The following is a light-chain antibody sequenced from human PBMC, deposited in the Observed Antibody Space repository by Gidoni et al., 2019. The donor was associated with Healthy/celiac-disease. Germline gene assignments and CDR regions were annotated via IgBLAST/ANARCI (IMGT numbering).Light chain of an antibody. V-gene: IGKV1-33*01. CDR1: QDISNY. CDR2: DAS. J-gene: IGKJ5*01. CDR3: QQYDNLPT. Sequence: DIHMTQSPSSLSASVGDRVTITCQASQDISNYLNWYHQKPGKAPKLLIYDASNLETGVPSRFSGSGSGTDFTFTISSLQPEDIATYYCQQYDNLPTFXXXTRLEIK.